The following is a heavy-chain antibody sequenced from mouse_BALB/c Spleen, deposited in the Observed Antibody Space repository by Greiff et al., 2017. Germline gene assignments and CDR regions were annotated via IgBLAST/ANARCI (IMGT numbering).Heavy chain of an antibody. V-gene: IGHV14-3*02. CDR1: GFNIKDTY. CDR3: ARSGNYVNFDY. CDR2: IDPANGNT. Sequence: EVQLQQSGAELVKPGASVKLSCTASGFNIKDTYMHWVKQRPEQGLEWIGRIDPANGNTKYDPKFQGKATITADTSSNTAYLQISSLTSEDTAVYYCARSGNYVNFDYWGQGTTLTVSS. J-gene: IGHJ2*01. D-gene: IGHD2-1*01.